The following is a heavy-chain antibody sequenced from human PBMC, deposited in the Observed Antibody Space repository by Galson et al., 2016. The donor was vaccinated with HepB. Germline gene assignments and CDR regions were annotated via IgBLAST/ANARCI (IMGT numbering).Heavy chain of an antibody. D-gene: IGHD5-12*01. V-gene: IGHV3-30*03. CDR3: ARDRVDIVAAPSSIRNYYGMDV. Sequence: SLRLSCAASGLSFSTYAMHWVRQAPGKGLEWVALISYDGSYSSYADSVKGRFTISRDNSKKTLYLQMNSLTVDDTAKYFCARDRVDIVAAPSSIRNYYGMDVWGQGTTVTVSS. J-gene: IGHJ6*02. CDR1: GLSFSTYA. CDR2: ISYDGSYS.